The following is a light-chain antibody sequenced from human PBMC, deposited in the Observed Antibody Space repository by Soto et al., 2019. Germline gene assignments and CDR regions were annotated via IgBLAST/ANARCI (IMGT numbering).Light chain of an antibody. J-gene: IGKJ2*01. CDR2: GAS. CDR1: QSVSSG. Sequence: EIVMTQSPATLSVSPVGRAAPSCRASQSVSSGLSWYQQKPGQAPRLLIYGASTRATGIPARFSGSGSGTEFTLTISSLQSEDYAVYYCQQYNNWPPYTFGQGTKVDI. V-gene: IGKV3-15*01. CDR3: QQYNNWPPYT.